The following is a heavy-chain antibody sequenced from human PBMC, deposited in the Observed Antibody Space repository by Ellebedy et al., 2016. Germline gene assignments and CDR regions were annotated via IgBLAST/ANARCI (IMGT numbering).Heavy chain of an antibody. Sequence: GSLRLSCAVYGGSFSGYYWSWIRQPPGKGLEWIGEINHSGSTNYNPSLKSRVTISVGTSKNQFSLKLSSVTAADTAVYYCARPRYYYGSGSYYDYWGQGTLVTVSS. CDR2: INHSGST. CDR3: ARPRYYYGSGSYYDY. D-gene: IGHD3-10*01. V-gene: IGHV4-34*01. CDR1: GGSFSGYY. J-gene: IGHJ4*02.